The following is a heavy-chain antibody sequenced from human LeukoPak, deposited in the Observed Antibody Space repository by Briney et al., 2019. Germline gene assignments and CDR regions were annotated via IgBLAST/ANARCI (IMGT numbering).Heavy chain of an antibody. CDR1: GYTFTSYD. J-gene: IGHJ4*02. V-gene: IGHV1-8*01. CDR3: ARKRVGGILVDY. D-gene: IGHD2-21*01. Sequence: ASVKVSCKASGYTFTSYDINWVRQATGQGLEWMGWMNPNSGNTGYSQKFQGIVTMTRNTSISTAYMELSRLSSEETAVYYCARKRVGGILVDYWGQGTLVTVSS. CDR2: MNPNSGNT.